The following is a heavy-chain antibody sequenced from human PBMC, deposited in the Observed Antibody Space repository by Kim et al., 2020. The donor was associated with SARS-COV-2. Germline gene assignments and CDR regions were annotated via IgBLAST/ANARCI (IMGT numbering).Heavy chain of an antibody. Sequence: ASVKVSCKASGYTFTSYDINCVRQATGQGLEWMGWMNPNSGNTGYAQKFQGRVTMTRNTSIRTAYMELSSLRSEDTAVYYCARGARYSGYDYAYWGQGTLVTVSS. J-gene: IGHJ4*02. CDR3: ARGARYSGYDYAY. CDR2: MNPNSGNT. V-gene: IGHV1-8*01. CDR1: GYTFTSYD. D-gene: IGHD5-12*01.